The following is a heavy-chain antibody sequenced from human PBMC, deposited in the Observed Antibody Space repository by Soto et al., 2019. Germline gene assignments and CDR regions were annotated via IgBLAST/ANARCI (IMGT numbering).Heavy chain of an antibody. D-gene: IGHD3-10*01. CDR1: GGSFSGYY. CDR2: INHSGST. Sequence: SETLSLTCAVYGGSFSGYYWSWIRQPPGKGLEWIGEINHSGSTNYNPSLKSRVTISVDTSKNQFSLKLSSVTAADTAVYYCARATHRVRGVITDYGMDVWGQGTTVTVSS. CDR3: ARATHRVRGVITDYGMDV. V-gene: IGHV4-34*01. J-gene: IGHJ6*02.